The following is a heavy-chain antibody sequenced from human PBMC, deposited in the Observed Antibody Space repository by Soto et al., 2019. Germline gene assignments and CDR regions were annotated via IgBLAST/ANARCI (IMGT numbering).Heavy chain of an antibody. CDR2: INTDGSET. Sequence: AGGSLRLSCAASGFTFSSNWMHWVRRVPGRGLVWVARINTDGSETSYVDSVKGRFTVSRDNAKNTLYLQMNSLRVEDTAVYYCARDGEGFWGQGTLVTVSS. D-gene: IGHD2-21*01. V-gene: IGHV3-74*01. CDR3: ARDGEGF. CDR1: GFTFSSNW. J-gene: IGHJ4*02.